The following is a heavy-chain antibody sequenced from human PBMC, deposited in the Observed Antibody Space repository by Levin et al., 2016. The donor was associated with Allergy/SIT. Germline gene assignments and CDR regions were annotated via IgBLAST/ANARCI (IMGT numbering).Heavy chain of an antibody. CDR2: IIPIVGTA. V-gene: IGHV1-69*13. CDR3: ARDLGSDIEIVPADIMKGYYNGMDV. J-gene: IGHJ6*02. CDR1: GGTFSSYA. D-gene: IGHD2-2*02. Sequence: SVKVSCKASGGTFSSYAISWVRQAPGQGLEWMGGIIPIVGTANYAQKFQGRVTITADESTSTAYMELSSLRSEDTAVYYCARDLGSDIEIVPADIMKGYYNGMDVWGQGTTVTVSS.